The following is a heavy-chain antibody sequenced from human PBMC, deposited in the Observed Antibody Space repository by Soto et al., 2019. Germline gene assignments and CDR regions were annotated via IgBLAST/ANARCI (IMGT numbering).Heavy chain of an antibody. CDR1: GYSFTSYW. Sequence: PGESLKISCKGSGYSFTSYWIGWVRQMPGKGLEWMGIIYPGDSDTRYSPSFQGQVTISADKSISTAYLQWSSLKASDTAMYYCATVITSYYDFWRGYFNYWGQGTLVTVAS. V-gene: IGHV5-51*01. D-gene: IGHD3-3*01. CDR3: ATVITSYYDFWRGYFNY. J-gene: IGHJ4*02. CDR2: IYPGDSDT.